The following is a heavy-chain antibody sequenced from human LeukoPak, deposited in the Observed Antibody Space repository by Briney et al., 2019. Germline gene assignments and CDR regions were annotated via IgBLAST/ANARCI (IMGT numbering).Heavy chain of an antibody. Sequence: PGGSLRLSCAASGFTFSNFGMHWVRQAPGKGLEWVAVIWSDGSDKYYADSVKGRSTISRDNSKNTLYLQIDSLRAEDTAVYYCVRTGVLWWGRRVCYFDYWGQGTLVTVSS. CDR3: VRTGVLWWGRRVCYFDY. CDR1: GFTFSNFG. CDR2: IWSDGSDK. J-gene: IGHJ4*02. D-gene: IGHD2-21*01. V-gene: IGHV3-33*01.